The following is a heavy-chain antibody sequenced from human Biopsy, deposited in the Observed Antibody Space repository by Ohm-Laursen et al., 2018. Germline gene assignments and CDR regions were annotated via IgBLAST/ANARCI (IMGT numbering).Heavy chain of an antibody. Sequence: SLRLSCSASGFTVSRNYMTWVRQAPGKGLEWVSVIDSGGYTHYTDSVKGRFTISRDNSKNTLYPQMNNLSAEDTAVYYCARSTYYYESSGTRRGLDIWGQGTMVTVSS. CDR3: ARSTYYYESSGTRRGLDI. CDR1: GFTVSRNY. CDR2: IDSGGYT. J-gene: IGHJ3*02. D-gene: IGHD3-22*01. V-gene: IGHV3-53*01.